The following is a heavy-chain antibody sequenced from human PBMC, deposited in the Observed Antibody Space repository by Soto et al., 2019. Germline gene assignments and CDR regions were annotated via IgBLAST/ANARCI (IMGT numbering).Heavy chain of an antibody. CDR1: GFSLSTSGVG. J-gene: IGHJ6*02. Sequence: SGPTLVNPTQTLTLTCTFSGFSLSTSGVGVGWIRQPPGKALEWLALIYWNDDKRYSPSLKSRLIITKDTSKNQVVLTMTNMDPVDTATYYCAHSTPYGFRHIFSMDVWGQATTVTVSS. CDR2: IYWNDDK. V-gene: IGHV2-5*01. CDR3: AHSTPYGFRHIFSMDV. D-gene: IGHD3-3*01.